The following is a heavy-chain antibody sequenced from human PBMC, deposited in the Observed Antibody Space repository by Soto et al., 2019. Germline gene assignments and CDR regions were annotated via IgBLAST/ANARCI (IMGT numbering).Heavy chain of an antibody. D-gene: IGHD2-15*01. CDR2: VYSSGNK. CDR3: ARQIGRGWFAS. V-gene: IGHV4-39*01. CDR1: GDTVGGPSYW. J-gene: IGHJ5*01. Sequence: SETLSLTCPVSGDTVGGPSYWWGWNRQSHEKGLEWIGSVYSSGNKYYKPSLKRRVTISVDVSNNQFSLNVYSVAAADTSVYYCARQIGRGWFASWGPGTLVTVSS.